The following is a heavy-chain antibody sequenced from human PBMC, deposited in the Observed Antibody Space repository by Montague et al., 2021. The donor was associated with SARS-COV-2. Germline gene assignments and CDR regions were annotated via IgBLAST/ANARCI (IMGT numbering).Heavy chain of an antibody. J-gene: IGHJ4*02. D-gene: IGHD3-22*01. CDR1: GFTFSNYW. CDR3: ARGLYENSNYFGH. Sequence: SLRLSCAASGFTFSNYWMYWVRQAPGKGLVWVSRITCDGSNTFYADSVRGRFTVSRDDAKNTLHLQMNSLRAEDTAVYYCARGLYENSNYFGHWGQGTLVTVSS. CDR2: ITCDGSNT. V-gene: IGHV3-74*01.